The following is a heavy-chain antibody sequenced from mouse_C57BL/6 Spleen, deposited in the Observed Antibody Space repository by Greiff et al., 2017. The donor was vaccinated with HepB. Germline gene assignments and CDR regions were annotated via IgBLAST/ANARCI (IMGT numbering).Heavy chain of an antibody. CDR3: ASTTVAFDY. Sequence: VQLKESGPELVKPGASVKISCKASGYSFTGYYMNWVKQSPEKSLEWIGEINPSTGGTTYNQKFKAKATLTVDKSSSTAYMQLKSLTSEDSAVYYCASTTVAFDYWGQGTTLTVSS. V-gene: IGHV1-42*01. D-gene: IGHD1-1*01. CDR1: GYSFTGYY. J-gene: IGHJ2*01. CDR2: INPSTGGT.